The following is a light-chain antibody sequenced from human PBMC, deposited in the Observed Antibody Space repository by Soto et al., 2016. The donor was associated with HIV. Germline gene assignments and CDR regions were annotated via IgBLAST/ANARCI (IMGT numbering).Light chain of an antibody. CDR3: QQYNSYPWT. CDR2: KAS. Sequence: IRMTQSPSTLSASLGDRVTITCRASQSINKWLAWYQQKPGKAPNLLIYKASTSQSGVPSTFSGSGSGTEFTLIISSLQPDDFATYYCQQYNSYPWTFGQGTKVEIK. V-gene: IGKV1-5*03. J-gene: IGKJ1*01. CDR1: QSINKW.